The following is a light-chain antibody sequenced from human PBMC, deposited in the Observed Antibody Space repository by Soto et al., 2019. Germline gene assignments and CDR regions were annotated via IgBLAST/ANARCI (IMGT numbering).Light chain of an antibody. V-gene: IGKV1-5*03. Sequence: DIQMTQSPSTLSASVGDRVTITCRASQSISSWLAWYQQKPGKAPKLLIYKASTLESGVPSRFSGSESGTEFTLTINSLQPDYFATYYCQQYSSWWTFGQGTKVEIK. CDR1: QSISSW. CDR3: QQYSSWWT. CDR2: KAS. J-gene: IGKJ1*01.